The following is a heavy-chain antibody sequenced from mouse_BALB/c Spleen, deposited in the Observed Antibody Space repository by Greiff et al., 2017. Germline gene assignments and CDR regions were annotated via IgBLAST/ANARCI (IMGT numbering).Heavy chain of an antibody. CDR1: GFTFSSFG. J-gene: IGHJ3*01. V-gene: IGHV5-17*02. CDR3: ARAEGWFAY. Sequence: EVKLVESGGGLVQPGGSRKLSCAASGFTFSSFGMHWVRQAPEKGLEWVAYISSGSSTIYYADTVKGRFTITRDNPKNTLFLQMTSLRSEDTAMYYCARAEGWFAYWGQGTLVTVSA. CDR2: ISSGSSTI.